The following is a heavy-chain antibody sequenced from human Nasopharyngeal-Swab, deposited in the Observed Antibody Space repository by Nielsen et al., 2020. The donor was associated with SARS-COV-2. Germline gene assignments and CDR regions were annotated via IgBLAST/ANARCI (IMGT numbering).Heavy chain of an antibody. V-gene: IGHV1-8*01. CDR1: GYTFTSYD. CDR3: AREVVRGVMSPSWFDP. J-gene: IGHJ5*02. Sequence: ASVKVSCKASGYTFTSYDINWVRQATGQGLEWMGWMNPSSGNTGYAQKFQGRVTMTRNTSISTAYMELSSLRSEDTAVYYCAREVVRGVMSPSWFDPWGQGTLVTVSS. D-gene: IGHD3-10*01. CDR2: MNPSSGNT.